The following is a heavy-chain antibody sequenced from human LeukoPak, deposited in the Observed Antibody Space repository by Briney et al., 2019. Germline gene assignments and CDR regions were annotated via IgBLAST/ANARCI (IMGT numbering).Heavy chain of an antibody. J-gene: IGHJ6*03. CDR3: ARRRSYGSGSYYYMDV. CDR1: GGSFSGYY. CDR2: INHSGST. D-gene: IGHD3-10*01. V-gene: IGHV4-34*01. Sequence: PSETLSLTCAVYGGSFSGYYWSWIRQPPGKGLEWIGEINHSGSTNYNPSLKSRVTISVDTSKNQFSLKLSSVTAADTAVYYCARRRSYGSGSYYYMDVWGKGTTVTVSS.